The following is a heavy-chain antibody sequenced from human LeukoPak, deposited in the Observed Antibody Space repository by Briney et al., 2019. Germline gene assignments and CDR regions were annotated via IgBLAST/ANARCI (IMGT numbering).Heavy chain of an antibody. V-gene: IGHV3-23*01. CDR1: GFTFSSYW. CDR2: ISGSGGST. J-gene: IGHJ4*02. D-gene: IGHD1-26*01. CDR3: ASWGEGALDN. Sequence: GGSLRLSCAASGFTFSSYWMSWVRQAPGKGLEWVSAISGSGGSTYYADSVKGRFTISRDNAKKSLYLQMNSLRVEDTGVYYCASWGEGALDNWGQGTLVTVSS.